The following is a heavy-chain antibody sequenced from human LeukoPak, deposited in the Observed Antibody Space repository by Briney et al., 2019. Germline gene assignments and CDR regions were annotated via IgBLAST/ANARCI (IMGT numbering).Heavy chain of an antibody. CDR3: ARGVYSGYDRWFDP. CDR1: GYTFTGYY. J-gene: IGHJ5*02. Sequence: APVKVSCKASGYTFTGYYMHWVRQAPGQGLEWMGWINPNSGGTNYAQKFQGRVTMTRDTSISTAYMELSRLRSDDTAVYYCARGVYSGYDRWFDPWGQGTLVTVSS. V-gene: IGHV1-2*02. CDR2: INPNSGGT. D-gene: IGHD5-12*01.